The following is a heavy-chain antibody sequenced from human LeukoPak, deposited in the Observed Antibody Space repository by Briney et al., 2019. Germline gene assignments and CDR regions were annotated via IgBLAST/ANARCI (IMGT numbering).Heavy chain of an antibody. CDR1: GFTFSSYA. J-gene: IGHJ5*02. Sequence: GGSLRLSCAASGFTFSSYAMHWVRQAPGKGLEYVSAISSNGGSTYYANSVKGRFTISRDNAKNSLYLQMNSLRAEDTAVYYCARGWRYSSSSAWFDPWGQGTLVTVSS. D-gene: IGHD6-6*01. CDR2: ISSNGGST. V-gene: IGHV3-64*01. CDR3: ARGWRYSSSSAWFDP.